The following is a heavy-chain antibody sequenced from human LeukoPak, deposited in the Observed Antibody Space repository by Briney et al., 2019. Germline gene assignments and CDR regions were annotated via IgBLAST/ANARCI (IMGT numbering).Heavy chain of an antibody. CDR3: AKDYSNYNYFDY. CDR2: ISGSGGST. J-gene: IGHJ4*02. Sequence: PGGSLRLSCAASGFTFSGYAMSWVRQAPGKGLEWVSAISGSGGSTYYADSVKGRFTISRDNSKNTLYLQMNSLRAEDTAVYYCAKDYSNYNYFDYWGQGTLVTVSS. V-gene: IGHV3-23*01. CDR1: GFTFSGYA. D-gene: IGHD4-11*01.